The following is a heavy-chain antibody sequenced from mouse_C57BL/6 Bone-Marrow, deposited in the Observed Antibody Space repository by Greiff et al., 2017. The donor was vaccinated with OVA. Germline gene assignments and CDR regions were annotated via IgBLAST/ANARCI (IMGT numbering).Heavy chain of an antibody. J-gene: IGHJ1*03. CDR1: GYTFTDYE. Sequence: VQLQQSGAELVRPGASVTLSCKASGYTFTDYEMHWVKQTPVHGLEWIGAIDPETGGTAYNQKFKGKAILTADKSSSTAYMELRSLTSEDSAVYYCTRKKAYYSNYWYFDVWGTGTTVTVSS. D-gene: IGHD2-5*01. CDR2: IDPETGGT. CDR3: TRKKAYYSNYWYFDV. V-gene: IGHV1-15*01.